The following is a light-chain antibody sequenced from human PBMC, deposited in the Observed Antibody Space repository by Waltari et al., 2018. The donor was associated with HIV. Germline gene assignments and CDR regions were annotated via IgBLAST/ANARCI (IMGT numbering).Light chain of an antibody. CDR1: SSNIGAGYD. V-gene: IGLV1-40*01. J-gene: IGLJ1*01. CDR3: QSYDSSLSGSFV. Sequence: QSVLTRPPSVSGAPGQRVTISCTGSSSNIGAGYDVHWFQQLPGTAPKLLIYAYDHLPSGVPDRFLGSKSGTSASMAITGIQAEDEADYYCQSYDSSLSGSFVFGTGTNVTFL. CDR2: AYD.